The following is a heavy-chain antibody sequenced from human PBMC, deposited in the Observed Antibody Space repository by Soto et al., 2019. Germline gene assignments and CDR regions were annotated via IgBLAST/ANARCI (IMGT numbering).Heavy chain of an antibody. CDR1: GFTFGTYA. J-gene: IGHJ6*03. D-gene: IGHD3-10*01. CDR3: AKFRGPSYSYYYMDV. V-gene: IGHV3-23*01. Sequence: EVQLLESGGGLVQPGGSLRLSCAASGFTFGTYAMKWLRQAPGRGLECVSFISGSGRTTYYAESVKGRFTVSRDNSKSTMYLQMNSLRAEDTALYYCAKFRGPSYSYYYMDVWGKGPTVTVSS. CDR2: ISGSGRTT.